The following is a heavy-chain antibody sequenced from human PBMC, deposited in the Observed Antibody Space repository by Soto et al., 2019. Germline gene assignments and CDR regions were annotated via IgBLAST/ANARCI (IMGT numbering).Heavy chain of an antibody. CDR3: ARYCSGCRCSEGGLDF. CDR1: GFAFSSFG. V-gene: IGHV3-33*01. J-gene: IGHJ4*02. CDR2: VGYDGSDK. D-gene: IGHD2-15*01. Sequence: QVQLVESGGGVVQPGRSLRLSCAASGFAFSSFGMHWVRQAPGKGLEWVALVGYDGSDKYYGDSVKGRFTISRDYSENTVYLQMDSLRVEDTGIYFLARYCSGCRCSEGGLDFWGQGTLVTVSS.